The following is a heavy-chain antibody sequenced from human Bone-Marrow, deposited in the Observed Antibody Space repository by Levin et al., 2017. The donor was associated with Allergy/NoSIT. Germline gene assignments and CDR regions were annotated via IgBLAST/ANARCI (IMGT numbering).Heavy chain of an antibody. CDR1: GGSISNYY. J-gene: IGHJ3*01. V-gene: IGHV4-59*01. CDR2: VQSSGTS. CDR3: ARQSAFEV. Sequence: SETLSLTCIVSGGSISNYYWNWIRQSPGKGLEWIGYVQSSGTSNYNASLKSRVTISVDKSKNQISLTLRSVTAADTAVYYCARQSAFEVWGQGTRVTVSS.